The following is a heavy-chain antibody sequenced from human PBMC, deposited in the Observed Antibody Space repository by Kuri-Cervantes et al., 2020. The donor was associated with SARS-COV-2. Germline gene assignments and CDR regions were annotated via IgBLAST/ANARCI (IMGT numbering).Heavy chain of an antibody. Sequence: GESLKISCAASGFTFSSYAMHWVRQAPGKGLEWVAVISYDGSNKYYADSVKGRFTISRDNSKNTLYLQMNSLRAGDTAVYYCAREEITRDAFDIWGQGTMVTVSS. CDR3: AREEITRDAFDI. D-gene: IGHD5-24*01. V-gene: IGHV3-30-3*01. J-gene: IGHJ3*02. CDR1: GFTFSSYA. CDR2: ISYDGSNK.